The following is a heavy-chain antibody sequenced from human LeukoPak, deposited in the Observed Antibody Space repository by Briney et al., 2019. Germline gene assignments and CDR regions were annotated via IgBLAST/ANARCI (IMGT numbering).Heavy chain of an antibody. Sequence: SGGSLRLSCAASGFTFSSYRMNWVRQAPGKGLEGVSSISDTSTYIFYADSLKGRFTVSRDNAKNSLFLQMDSLGAEDTAVYYCARDRGGTTFLDYWGQGALVTVSS. CDR2: ISDTSTYI. V-gene: IGHV3-21*01. CDR1: GFTFSSYR. D-gene: IGHD1-26*01. J-gene: IGHJ4*02. CDR3: ARDRGGTTFLDY.